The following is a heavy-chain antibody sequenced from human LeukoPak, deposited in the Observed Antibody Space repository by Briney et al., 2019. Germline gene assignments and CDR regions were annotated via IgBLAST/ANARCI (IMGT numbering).Heavy chain of an antibody. CDR2: IYYSGST. CDR3: ARGGRSFDWFPHDY. J-gene: IGHJ4*02. Sequence: SETLSLTCTASGGSISSYYWSWIRQPPGKGLEWIGYIYYSGSTNYNPSLKSRVTISVDTSKNQFSLKLSSVTAADTAVYYCARGGRSFDWFPHDYWGQGTLVTVSS. CDR1: GGSISSYY. V-gene: IGHV4-59*01. D-gene: IGHD3-9*01.